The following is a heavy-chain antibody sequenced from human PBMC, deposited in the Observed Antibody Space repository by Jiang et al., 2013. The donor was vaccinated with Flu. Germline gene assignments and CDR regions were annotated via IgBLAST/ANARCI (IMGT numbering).Heavy chain of an antibody. CDR1: GFTFSSYA. J-gene: IGHJ4*02. D-gene: IGHD3-16*02. CDR2: ISYDGSNK. CDR3: ANSLEGDMITFGGVIALSLDY. V-gene: IGHV3-30-3*01. Sequence: VQLVESGGGVVQPGRSLRLSCAASGFTFSSYAMHWVRQAPGKGLEWVAVISYDGSNKYYADSVKGRFTISRDNSKNTLYLQMNSLRAEDTAVYYCANSLEGDMITFGGVIALSLDYWGQGTLVTSPQ.